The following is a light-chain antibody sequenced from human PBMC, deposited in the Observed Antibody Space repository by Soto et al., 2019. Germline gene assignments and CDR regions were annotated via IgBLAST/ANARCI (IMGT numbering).Light chain of an antibody. CDR3: QHYITSLTT. V-gene: IGKV3-20*01. CDR2: GAS. Sequence: EIVLTQSPGTLSLSPGERATLSCGASQSVTSNYLAWYQQKPGQAPRLLISGASRRATGVPDRFIGSGSGTDFTLTISRLEPEDVAVYYCQHYITSLTTFGQGTKVDIK. CDR1: QSVTSNY. J-gene: IGKJ1*01.